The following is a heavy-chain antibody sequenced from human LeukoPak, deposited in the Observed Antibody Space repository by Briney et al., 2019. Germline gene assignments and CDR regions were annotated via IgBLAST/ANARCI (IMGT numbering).Heavy chain of an antibody. CDR3: ASSFAGKYLQY. Sequence: SETLSLTCTVSGGSITGYYWTWIRQPPGKGLECIGYIYNSGSTKYNPSLESRVTIPVDTSKNQFSLKLSSVTAADTAMYYCASSFAGKYLQYWGQGTLVTVPS. CDR1: GGSITGYY. J-gene: IGHJ1*01. V-gene: IGHV4-59*01. CDR2: IYNSGST. D-gene: IGHD3-3*01.